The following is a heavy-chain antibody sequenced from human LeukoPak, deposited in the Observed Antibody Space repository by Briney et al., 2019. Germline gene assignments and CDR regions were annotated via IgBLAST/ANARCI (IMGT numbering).Heavy chain of an antibody. V-gene: IGHV3-74*01. J-gene: IGHJ6*03. CDR1: GFTFSSYW. D-gene: IGHD6-13*01. Sequence: GGSLGLSCAASGFTFSSYWMHWVRQAPGKGLVWVSRINSDGSSTSYADSVKGRFTISRDNAKNTLYLQMNSLRAEDTAVYYCASLTFTDSSSWRRPFPMDVWGKGTTVTVSS. CDR3: ASLTFTDSSSWRRPFPMDV. CDR2: INSDGSST.